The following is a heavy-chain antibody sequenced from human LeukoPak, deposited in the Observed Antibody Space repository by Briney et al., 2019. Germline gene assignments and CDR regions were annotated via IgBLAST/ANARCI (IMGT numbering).Heavy chain of an antibody. CDR3: AKESGSRSYGAYFPH. CDR1: GFTFSSHG. Sequence: GGSLRLSCAASGFTFSSHGMQWVRQAPGEGLEWVAVISYDGSTKYYADSVKGRFTISRDNSKSTLYLQMNSLRAEDTAVYYCAKESGSRSYGAYFPHWGQGTWSPSPQ. J-gene: IGHJ1*01. V-gene: IGHV3-30*18. D-gene: IGHD6-13*01. CDR2: ISYDGSTK.